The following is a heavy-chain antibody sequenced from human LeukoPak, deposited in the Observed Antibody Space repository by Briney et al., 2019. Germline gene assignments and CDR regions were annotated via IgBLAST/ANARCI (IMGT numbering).Heavy chain of an antibody. J-gene: IGHJ6*02. CDR3: ARGGYDFVYYYYGMDV. V-gene: IGHV1-2*06. Sequence: GASVKVSCKASGYTFTGYYMHWVRQDPGQGLEWMGRINPNSGGTNYAQKFQGRVTMTRDTSISTAYMELSRLRSDDTAVYYCARGGYDFVYYYYGMDVWGQGTTVTVSS. CDR2: INPNSGGT. D-gene: IGHD3-3*01. CDR1: GYTFTGYY.